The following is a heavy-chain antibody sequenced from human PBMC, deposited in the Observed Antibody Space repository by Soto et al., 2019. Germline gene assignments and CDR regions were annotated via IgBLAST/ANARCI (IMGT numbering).Heavy chain of an antibody. Sequence: QITLKESGPTLVKPTQTLTLTCTFSGFSLSAATVGVAWIRQPPGKALEWLAGVYWDGDKRYSPSLNSRLTITKDASSNQVVLTVANMDPVDTATYYCAHLMITYGGVVADDAFDIWGPGTMVTVSS. CDR1: GFSLSAATVG. D-gene: IGHD3-16*02. V-gene: IGHV2-5*02. CDR3: AHLMITYGGVVADDAFDI. CDR2: VYWDGDK. J-gene: IGHJ3*02.